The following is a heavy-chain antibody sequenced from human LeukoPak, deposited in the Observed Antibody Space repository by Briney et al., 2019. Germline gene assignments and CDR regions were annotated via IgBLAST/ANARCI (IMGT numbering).Heavy chain of an antibody. V-gene: IGHV3-23*01. CDR1: GFIFDTHT. J-gene: IGHJ6*02. Sequence: GGSLRLSCTASGFIFDTHTLTWVRQAPGKGLEWVASISGSGDSTDYGDSVKGRFTISRDNFKRTVHLEMSNLRADDTAMYYCVRRAAVRGMDFWGLGTTVIVSS. CDR3: VRRAAVRGMDF. CDR2: ISGSGDST. D-gene: IGHD1-14*01.